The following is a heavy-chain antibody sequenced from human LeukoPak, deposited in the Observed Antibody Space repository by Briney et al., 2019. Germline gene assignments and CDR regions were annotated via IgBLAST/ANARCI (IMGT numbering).Heavy chain of an antibody. D-gene: IGHD2-2*01. J-gene: IGHJ5*02. CDR3: ASATYCSSTSCYVAGWFDP. Sequence: SVKVSCKASGGTFSSYAISWVRQAPGQGLEWMGEIIPIFGTANYAQKFQGRVTITADESTSTAYMELSSLRSEDTAVYYCASATYCSSTSCYVAGWFDPWGQGTLVTVSS. CDR1: GGTFSSYA. CDR2: IIPIFGTA. V-gene: IGHV1-69*13.